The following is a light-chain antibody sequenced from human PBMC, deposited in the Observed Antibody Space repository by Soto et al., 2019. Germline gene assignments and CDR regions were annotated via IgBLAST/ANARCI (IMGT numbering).Light chain of an antibody. J-gene: IGKJ1*01. CDR3: QQYGSSSTWT. V-gene: IGKV3-20*01. Sequence: EIVLTQSPGTLSLSPGERATLSCRASQSVSSSYLAWYQQKPGQAPRLLIYGASSRATGIPDRFSGSGSGTDFTLTISRLEAEDFVVYYCQQYGSSSTWTFGQGTKLEIK. CDR2: GAS. CDR1: QSVSSSY.